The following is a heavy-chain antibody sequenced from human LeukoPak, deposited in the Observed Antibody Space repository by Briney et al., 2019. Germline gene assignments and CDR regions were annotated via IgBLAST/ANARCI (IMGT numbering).Heavy chain of an antibody. CDR3: ARHLDGIAAYDY. CDR1: GFTFSGCA. CDR2: IGSKAFDYAT. J-gene: IGHJ4*02. D-gene: IGHD6-13*01. Sequence: GGSLRLSCAASGFTFSGCAVHWVRQAPGKGLEWVGRIGSKAFDYATVYAASVEGRFTISRDDSMHTAFLQMNSLKTEDTAVYYCARHLDGIAAYDYWGQGSLVTVSS. V-gene: IGHV3-73*01.